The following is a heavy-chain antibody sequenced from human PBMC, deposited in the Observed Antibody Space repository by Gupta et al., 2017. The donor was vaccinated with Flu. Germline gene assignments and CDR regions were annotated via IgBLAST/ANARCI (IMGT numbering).Heavy chain of an antibody. CDR2: ISTSSTYT. J-gene: IGHJ4*02. Sequence: TMTWVRQAPGKGLELVSSISTSSTYTYYADSVRGRFTISRDNAKNSLYLQMDSLMAEDTATYFCARFVGGDYWGQGTLVTVSS. CDR1: T. V-gene: IGHV3-21*01. D-gene: IGHD3-10*01. CDR3: ARFVGGDY.